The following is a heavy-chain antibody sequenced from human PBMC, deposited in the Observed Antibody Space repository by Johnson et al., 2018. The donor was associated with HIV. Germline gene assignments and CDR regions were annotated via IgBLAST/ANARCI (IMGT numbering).Heavy chain of an antibody. J-gene: IGHJ3*02. CDR2: IWYDGSNK. CDR3: ARLFVVTATYDAFDI. CDR1: GFTFSSYG. V-gene: IGHV3-33*01. D-gene: IGHD2-21*02. Sequence: QVQLVESGGGVVQPGRSLRLSCAASGFTFSSYGMHWVRQAPGKGLEWVAVIWYDGSNKYYADSVKGRFTLSRDNSKNTLYLQMNSLRAEDTAVYYCARLFVVTATYDAFDIWGQGTMVTVSS.